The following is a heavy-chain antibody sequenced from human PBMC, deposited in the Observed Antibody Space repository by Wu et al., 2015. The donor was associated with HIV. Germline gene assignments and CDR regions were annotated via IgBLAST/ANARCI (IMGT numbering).Heavy chain of an antibody. CDR3: ARDYYDVLTTYSHYFFDL. CDR2: TNPNSGGT. Sequence: QMQLVQSGAEVKKPGASVKVSCKASGYTFTGYYMHWLRQAPGQGLEWMGWTNPNSGGTNYAQKFRDRVTSTRDTSITTAYMEMSGLRSDDTAVYYCARDYYDVLTTYSHYFFDLWGQGTLVTVSS. D-gene: IGHD3-9*01. CDR1: GYTFTGYY. J-gene: IGHJ4*02. V-gene: IGHV1-2*02.